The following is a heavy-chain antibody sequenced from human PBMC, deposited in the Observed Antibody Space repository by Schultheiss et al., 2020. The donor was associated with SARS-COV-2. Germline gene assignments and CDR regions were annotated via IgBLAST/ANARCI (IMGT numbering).Heavy chain of an antibody. Sequence: GGSLRLSCAASGFTFSSYAMHWVRQAPGKGLEWVAVISYDGSHKYYADSVKGRFTISRDNSKNTLYLQMNSLRAEDTAVYYCARDYAPVDYGDRNWFDPWGQGTLVTVSS. CDR3: ARDYAPVDYGDRNWFDP. CDR1: GFTFSSYA. D-gene: IGHD4-17*01. CDR2: ISYDGSHK. V-gene: IGHV3-30*07. J-gene: IGHJ5*02.